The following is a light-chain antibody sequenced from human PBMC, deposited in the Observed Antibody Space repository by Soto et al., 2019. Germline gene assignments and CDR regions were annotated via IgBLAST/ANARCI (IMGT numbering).Light chain of an antibody. Sequence: DIVLTQSPDSLVLSLGERATMNCKSSQSVLDRSERMESLAWYQQKPGQPPRLLIHWASTRESGVPDRFSGSGSGTDFTLTISSLQGEDVAVYYCQQYYTIPWTFGQGTKVEIK. J-gene: IGKJ1*01. CDR1: QSVLDRSERMES. CDR3: QQYYTIPWT. V-gene: IGKV4-1*01. CDR2: WAS.